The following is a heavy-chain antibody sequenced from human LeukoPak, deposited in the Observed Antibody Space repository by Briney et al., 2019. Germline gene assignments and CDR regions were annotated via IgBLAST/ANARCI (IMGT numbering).Heavy chain of an antibody. J-gene: IGHJ4*02. Sequence: GGSLRLSSAASGFTFSTYWMSWVRQAPGKGLEWVANIKQDGSEKYYVDSVKGRFTISGDNAKNSLYLQMNNLRAEDTAVYYCARGYSSGWYPGRFFDYWGQGTLVTVSS. D-gene: IGHD6-19*01. CDR1: GFTFSTYW. V-gene: IGHV3-7*01. CDR2: IKQDGSEK. CDR3: ARGYSSGWYPGRFFDY.